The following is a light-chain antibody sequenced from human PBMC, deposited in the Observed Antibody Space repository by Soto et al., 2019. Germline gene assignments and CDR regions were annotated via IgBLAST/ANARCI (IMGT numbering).Light chain of an antibody. J-gene: IGKJ1*01. V-gene: IGKV1-33*01. Sequence: DIQMTQSPSSLSASVGDRVTITCQASQDISNYLNWYQQKPGKAPKLLIYDASNLETGVPSRFSGSGSGTDFTFTISSLQPEDIATYYCQQYDKLPRTCGQGTNVEIK. CDR3: QQYDKLPRT. CDR1: QDISNY. CDR2: DAS.